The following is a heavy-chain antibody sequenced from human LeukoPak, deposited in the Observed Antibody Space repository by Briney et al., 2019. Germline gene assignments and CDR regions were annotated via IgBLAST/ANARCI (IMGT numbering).Heavy chain of an antibody. Sequence: SETLSLTCTVSGGSVSSGGYYWSWIRQHPGKGLEWIGYIYYSGSTYYNPSLKSRVTISVDTSKNQFSLKLTSVTAADTAVYYCARGSSSWYSSRIDYWGQGTLVTVSS. J-gene: IGHJ4*01. D-gene: IGHD2-2*01. CDR3: ARGSSSWYSSRIDY. V-gene: IGHV4-31*03. CDR2: IYYSGST. CDR1: GGSVSSGGYY.